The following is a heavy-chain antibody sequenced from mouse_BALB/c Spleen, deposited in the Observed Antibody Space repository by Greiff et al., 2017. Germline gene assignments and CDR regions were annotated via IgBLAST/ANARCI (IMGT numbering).Heavy chain of an antibody. D-gene: IGHD1-1*01. CDR1: GFTFSDYG. J-gene: IGHJ2*01. Sequence: EVMLVESGGGLVQPGGSRKLSCAASGFTFSDYGMAWVRQAPGKGPEWVAFISNLAYSIYYADTVTGRFTISRENAKNTLYLEMSSLRSEDTAMYYCAREGLLLRQGYFDYWGQGTTLTVSS. V-gene: IGHV5-15*02. CDR3: AREGLLLRQGYFDY. CDR2: ISNLAYSI.